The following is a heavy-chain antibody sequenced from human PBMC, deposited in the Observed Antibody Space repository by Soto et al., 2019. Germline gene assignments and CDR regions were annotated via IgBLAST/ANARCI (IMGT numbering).Heavy chain of an antibody. CDR3: ARETPLAAGTGNYYYGMDV. V-gene: IGHV3-33*01. CDR1: GFPFSSYG. J-gene: IGHJ6*02. Sequence: PGGALRLSCAASGFPFSSYGMHWVRQAPGKGLEWVAVIWYDGSNKYYADSVKGRFTISRDNSKNTLYLQMNSLRAEDTAVYYCARETPLAAGTGNYYYGMDVWGQGTTVTVSS. D-gene: IGHD6-13*01. CDR2: IWYDGSNK.